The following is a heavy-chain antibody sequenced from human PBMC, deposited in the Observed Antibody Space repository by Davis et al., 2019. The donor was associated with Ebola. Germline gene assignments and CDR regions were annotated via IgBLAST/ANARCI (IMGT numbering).Heavy chain of an antibody. D-gene: IGHD5-18*01. V-gene: IGHV1-69*04. CDR1: GGTFSSYA. CDR2: IIPILGIA. CDR3: ARDQGIQLWIFDY. J-gene: IGHJ4*02. Sequence: SVKVSCKASGGTFSSYAISWVRQAPGQGLEWMGRIIPILGIANYAQKFQGRVTITADKSTSTAYMELSSLRSEDTAVYYCARDQGIQLWIFDYWGQGTLVTVSS.